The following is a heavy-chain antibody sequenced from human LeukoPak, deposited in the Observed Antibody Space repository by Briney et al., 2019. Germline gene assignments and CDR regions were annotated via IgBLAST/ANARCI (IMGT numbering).Heavy chain of an antibody. CDR1: GYTFTGYY. V-gene: IGHV1-2*02. D-gene: IGHD3-22*01. CDR3: ARGAHYHDSSEGYDY. CDR2: INPNSGGT. J-gene: IGHJ4*02. Sequence: ASVKVSCKASGYTFTGYYMHWVRQAPGQGLEWMGWINPNSGGTNYAQKFQGRVTMTRDTSISTAYMELSRLRSDDTAVYYCARGAHYHDSSEGYDYWGQGPLVIVSS.